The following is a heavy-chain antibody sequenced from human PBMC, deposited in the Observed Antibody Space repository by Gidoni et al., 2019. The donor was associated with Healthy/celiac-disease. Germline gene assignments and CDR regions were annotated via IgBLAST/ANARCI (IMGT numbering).Heavy chain of an antibody. Sequence: TASGFPVSSYAMGWVRKAPGKGLEWVSASSGSGGSTYYADSVKGRFTISRDNSKNTLYLQMNSLRAEDTAVYYCAKSHYYDSSGSGDAFDIWGQGTMVTVSS. CDR1: GFPVSSYA. CDR3: AKSHYYDSSGSGDAFDI. V-gene: IGHV3-23*01. J-gene: IGHJ3*02. CDR2: SSGSGGST. D-gene: IGHD3-22*01.